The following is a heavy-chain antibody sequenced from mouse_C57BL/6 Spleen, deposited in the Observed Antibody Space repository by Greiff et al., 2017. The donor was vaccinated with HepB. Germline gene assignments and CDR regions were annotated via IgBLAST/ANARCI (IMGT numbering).Heavy chain of an antibody. CDR2: IDPSDSYT. CDR1: GYTFTSYW. CDR3: ARWDGITTRLDY. J-gene: IGHJ2*01. D-gene: IGHD1-1*01. V-gene: IGHV1-59*01. Sequence: QVQLKQPGAELVRPGTSVKLSCKASGYTFTSYWMHWVKQRPGQGLEWIGVIDPSDSYTNYNQKFKGKATLTVDTSSSTAYMQLSSLTSEDSAVYYGARWDGITTRLDYWGQGTTLTVSS.